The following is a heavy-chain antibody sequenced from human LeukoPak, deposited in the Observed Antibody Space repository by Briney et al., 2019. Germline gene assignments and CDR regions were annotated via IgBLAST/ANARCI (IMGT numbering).Heavy chain of an antibody. CDR2: ISGSGGST. CDR3: AKGSSMIVLVPGYFDY. V-gene: IGHV3-23*01. J-gene: IGHJ4*02. CDR1: GFTFSSYG. Sequence: GGTLRLSCAASGFTFSSYGMSWVRQAPGKGLEWVSAISGSGGSTYYADSVKGRFTISRDNSKNTLYLQMNSLRAEDTAVYYCAKGSSMIVLVPGYFDYWGQGTLVTVSS. D-gene: IGHD2-8*02.